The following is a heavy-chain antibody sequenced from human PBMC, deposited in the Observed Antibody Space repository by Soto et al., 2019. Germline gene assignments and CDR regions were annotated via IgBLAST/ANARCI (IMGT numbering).Heavy chain of an antibody. CDR3: ARGGHVVVVTAALDY. Sequence: QVQLMQSGAEVKKPGASVKVSCKASGDTFTDYYIHWVRQAPGQGLEWMGTVNPSGGHTTYAQHSLGRENVHRDTSTGTLYMELTSLTSDDTAIYYGARGGHVVVVTAALDYWGQGTLVTVSS. J-gene: IGHJ4*02. D-gene: IGHD2-21*02. CDR2: VNPSGGHT. V-gene: IGHV1-46*01. CDR1: GDTFTDYY.